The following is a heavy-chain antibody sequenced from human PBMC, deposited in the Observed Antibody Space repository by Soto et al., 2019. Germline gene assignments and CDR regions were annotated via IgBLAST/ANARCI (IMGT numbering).Heavy chain of an antibody. J-gene: IGHJ4*02. Sequence: PSETLSLTCNVSGGSMSSYDWSWIRQPPGKGLEWIGYVYYSGSTNYNPSLKSRVTISVDTSKNQFSLKLSSVTAADTAVYYCASYANYNHFWGQGTLVTVS. D-gene: IGHD4-4*01. V-gene: IGHV4-59*01. CDR3: ASYANYNHF. CDR1: GGSMSSYD. CDR2: VYYSGST.